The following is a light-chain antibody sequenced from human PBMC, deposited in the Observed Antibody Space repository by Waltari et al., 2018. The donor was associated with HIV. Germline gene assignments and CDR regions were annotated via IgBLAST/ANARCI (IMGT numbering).Light chain of an antibody. Sequence: QSALAQPASVSGSPGQSITISCTGTTSDVGTYNYVSWYQQHPGKGPKLVIFDVSHRPSGISDRFSGSRSGNTASLTISGLRAEDEADYFCSSYSTNTNNRPWVFGGGTKVTVL. CDR1: TSDVGTYNY. CDR3: SSYSTNTNNRPWV. CDR2: DVS. V-gene: IGLV2-14*03. J-gene: IGLJ3*02.